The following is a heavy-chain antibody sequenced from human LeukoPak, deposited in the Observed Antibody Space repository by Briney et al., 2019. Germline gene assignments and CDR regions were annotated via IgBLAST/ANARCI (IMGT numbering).Heavy chain of an antibody. J-gene: IGHJ6*02. CDR3: ARDLGTYYYYGMDV. CDR2: ISYDGSNK. Sequence: GGSLRLSCAASGFAFSSYAMHWVRQAPGKGLEWVAVISYDGSNKYYADSVKGRFSISRDNSKNTLYLQMNSLRAEDTAVYYCARDLGTYYYYGMDVWGQGTTVTVSS. V-gene: IGHV3-30*04. D-gene: IGHD1-1*01. CDR1: GFAFSSYA.